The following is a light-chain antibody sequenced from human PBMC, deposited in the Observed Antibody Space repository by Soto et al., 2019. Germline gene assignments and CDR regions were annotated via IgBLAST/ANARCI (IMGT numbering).Light chain of an antibody. Sequence: DVVMTQSPDSLAVSLGERATIKCKSSQSVLYSSNNRNYLAWYRQKPGQPPKLLVYWASTRESGVPDRFSGSGSGTDFTLTISSLQAEDVAVYYCQQYYTTPFTFGPGTKVDIK. CDR1: QSVLYSSNNRNY. CDR3: QQYYTTPFT. V-gene: IGKV4-1*01. J-gene: IGKJ3*01. CDR2: WAS.